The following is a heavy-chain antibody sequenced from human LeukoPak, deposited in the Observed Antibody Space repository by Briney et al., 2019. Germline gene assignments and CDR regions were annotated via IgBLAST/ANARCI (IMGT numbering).Heavy chain of an antibody. CDR2: ISGSGGST. V-gene: IGHV3-23*01. J-gene: IGHJ4*02. Sequence: GGSLRLSCAASGFTFSSYAMSWVRQAPGKGLEWVSAISGSGGSTYYADSVKGRFTISRDNSKNTLYLQMNSLRAEDTAVYYCAKDVVWFGELFLFDYWGQGTLVTVSS. CDR1: GFTFSSYA. D-gene: IGHD3-10*01. CDR3: AKDVVWFGELFLFDY.